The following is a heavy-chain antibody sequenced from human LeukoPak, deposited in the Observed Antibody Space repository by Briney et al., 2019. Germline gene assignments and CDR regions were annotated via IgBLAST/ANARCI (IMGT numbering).Heavy chain of an antibody. CDR3: ARVKRHYRIGYSSSWSWYDY. D-gene: IGHD6-13*01. V-gene: IGHV4-34*01. Sequence: SQTLSLTCAVYSGSLSGYYSSCIPHPPAKGREWSVENNHSGSTNYNPSLTSRVTLSQDTSQNHSSLKLSSVTAADTAGYYCARVKRHYRIGYSSSWSWYDYWGQGTLVTVSS. CDR2: NNHSGST. J-gene: IGHJ4*02. CDR1: SGSLSGYY.